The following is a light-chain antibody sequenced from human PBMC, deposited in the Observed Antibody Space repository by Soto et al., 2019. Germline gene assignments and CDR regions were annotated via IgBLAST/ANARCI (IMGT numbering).Light chain of an antibody. CDR1: SSDVGGYNY. CDR2: EVS. CDR3: SSYVGSSIFVL. V-gene: IGLV2-8*01. J-gene: IGLJ2*01. Sequence: QSVLTQPPSASGSPGQSVTISCTGTSSDVGGYNYVSWYQQHPGKAPKLMIYEVSKRPSGVPDRFSGSKSGNTASLTVSGLQAEDEADYYCSSYVGSSIFVLFGGGTKLTVL.